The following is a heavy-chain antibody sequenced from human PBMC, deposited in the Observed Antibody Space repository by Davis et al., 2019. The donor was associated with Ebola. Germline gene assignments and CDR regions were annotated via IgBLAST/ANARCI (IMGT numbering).Heavy chain of an antibody. CDR2: LYHSGNT. Sequence: MPSETLSLTCAVSGGSISSGDYSWSWIRQPPGKGLEWIGYLYHSGNTYFNPSLKSRVTISVDRSRNHFSLHLSSVTAADTAVYYCARGLLWFGEFRTEYHFDYWGQGTLVTVSS. D-gene: IGHD3-10*01. CDR3: ARGLLWFGEFRTEYHFDY. J-gene: IGHJ4*02. CDR1: GGSISSGDYS. V-gene: IGHV4-30-2*01.